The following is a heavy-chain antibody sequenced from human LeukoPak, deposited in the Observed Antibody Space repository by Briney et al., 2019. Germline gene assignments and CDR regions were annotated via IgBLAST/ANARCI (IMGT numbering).Heavy chain of an antibody. CDR3: AKGLRWFGNFYFNFFDH. CDR2: ISYDGGKR. Sequence: PGGSLRLSCSTSGFSFTTYGMHWVRQAPGKGLEWAAFISYDGGKRYFADSVKGRFSISRDNSASALFLDMDSLRTEDTAVYFCAKGLRWFGNFYFNFFDHWGQGILVTVSS. J-gene: IGHJ4*02. D-gene: IGHD3-10*01. V-gene: IGHV3-30*18. CDR1: GFSFTTYG.